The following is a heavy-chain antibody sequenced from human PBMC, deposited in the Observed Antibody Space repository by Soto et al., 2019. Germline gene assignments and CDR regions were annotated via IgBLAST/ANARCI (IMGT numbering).Heavy chain of an antibody. V-gene: IGHV3-48*01. D-gene: IGHD3-22*01. J-gene: IGHJ4*02. CDR2: ISSSSSTI. Sequence: GGSLRLSYAASGFTSSSYSMNWVRQAPGKEMEWVSYISSSSSTIYYADSVKGRFTISRDNAKNSLYLQMNSLRAEDTAVYYCARDYYKYYDSSGYYRSPAYWGQGTLVTVSS. CDR1: GFTSSSYS. CDR3: ARDYYKYYDSSGYYRSPAY.